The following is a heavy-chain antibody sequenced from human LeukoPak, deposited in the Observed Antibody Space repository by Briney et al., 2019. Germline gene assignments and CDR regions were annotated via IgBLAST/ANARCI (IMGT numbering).Heavy chain of an antibody. CDR2: ISSSGSTI. D-gene: IGHD5-12*01. CDR1: GFTFSSYS. CDR3: ARDPASWLWPEVDGMDV. V-gene: IGHV3-48*04. Sequence: PGGSLRLSCVASGFTFSSYSMNWVRQAPGKGLEWVSYISSSGSTIYYADSVKGRFTISRDNAKNSLYLQMNSLRAEDTAVYYCARDPASWLWPEVDGMDVWGQGTTVTVSS. J-gene: IGHJ6*02.